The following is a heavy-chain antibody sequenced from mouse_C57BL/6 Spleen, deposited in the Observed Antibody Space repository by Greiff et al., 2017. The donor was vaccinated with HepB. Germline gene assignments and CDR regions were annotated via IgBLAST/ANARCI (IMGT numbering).Heavy chain of an antibody. CDR3: ARLGITTVVAYYAMDY. J-gene: IGHJ4*01. CDR2: IYPGDGDT. Sequence: QVQLQQSGPELVKPGASVKISCKASGYAFSSSWMNWVKQRPGKGLEWIGRIYPGDGDTNYNGKFKGKATLTADKSSSTAYMQLSSLTSEDSAVYFCARLGITTVVAYYAMDYWGQGTSVTVSS. V-gene: IGHV1-82*01. CDR1: GYAFSSSW. D-gene: IGHD1-1*01.